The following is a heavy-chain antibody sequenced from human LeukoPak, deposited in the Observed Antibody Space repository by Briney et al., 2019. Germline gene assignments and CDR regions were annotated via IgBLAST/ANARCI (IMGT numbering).Heavy chain of an antibody. V-gene: IGHV4-39*01. CDR1: GGSISSSSYY. J-gene: IGHJ5*02. Sequence: PSETLSLTCTVSGGSISSSSYYWGWIRQPPGKGLEWIGSIYYSGSTYYNPSLKSRVTISVDTSKNQFSLKLSSVTAADTAVYYCARRGGYVWWELPTGGWFDPWGQGTLVTVSS. CDR3: ARRGGYVWWELPTGGWFDP. D-gene: IGHD1-26*01. CDR2: IYYSGST.